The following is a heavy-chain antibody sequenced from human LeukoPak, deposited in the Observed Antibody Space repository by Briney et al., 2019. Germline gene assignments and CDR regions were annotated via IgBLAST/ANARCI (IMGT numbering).Heavy chain of an antibody. CDR3: ARGGGNYYETIDY. CDR1: GFAFNSYA. CDR2: ISYDGINK. J-gene: IGHJ4*02. Sequence: GKSLRRSCAASGFAFNSYAMHWVRQAPGKGLEWVAVISYDGINKYYVDSVKGRFTISRDNSKNTLYVQMNSLRAEDTAVYYCARGGGNYYETIDYWGQGSLVTVSS. V-gene: IGHV3-30*04. D-gene: IGHD1-26*01.